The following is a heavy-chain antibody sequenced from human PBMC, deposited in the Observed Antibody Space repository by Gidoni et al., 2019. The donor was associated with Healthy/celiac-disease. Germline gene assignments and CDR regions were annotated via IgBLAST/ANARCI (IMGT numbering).Heavy chain of an antibody. Sequence: EVQLVESGGGLVQPGRSLRLSCAASGFTFEDYAMHWVRQAPGKGLEWVSGISWNSGSIGYADSVKGRFTISRDNAKNSLYLQMNSLRAEDTALYYCAKDEQQLVRRSHFDYWGQGTLVTVSS. J-gene: IGHJ4*02. CDR2: ISWNSGSI. CDR3: AKDEQQLVRRSHFDY. D-gene: IGHD6-13*01. V-gene: IGHV3-9*01. CDR1: GFTFEDYA.